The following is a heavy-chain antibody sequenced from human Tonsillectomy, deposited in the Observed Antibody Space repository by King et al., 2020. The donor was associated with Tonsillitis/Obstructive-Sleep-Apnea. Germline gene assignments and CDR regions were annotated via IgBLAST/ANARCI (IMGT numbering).Heavy chain of an antibody. Sequence: VQLVESGGDLVQPGGSLRLSCAVSGFPFSNYAMNWVRQAPGKGLEWVSAISGSGATTYYADSVKGRFTISRDNSKNTVYVQMNSLRAEDTAVYYCAKGRVVVPVCGMDVWGQGTTVAVSS. CDR2: ISGSGATT. D-gene: IGHD2-2*01. V-gene: IGHV3-23*04. CDR1: GFPFSNYA. J-gene: IGHJ6*02. CDR3: AKGRVVVPVCGMDV.